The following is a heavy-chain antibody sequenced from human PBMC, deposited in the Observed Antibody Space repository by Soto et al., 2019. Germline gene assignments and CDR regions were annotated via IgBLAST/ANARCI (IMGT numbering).Heavy chain of an antibody. J-gene: IGHJ3*02. Sequence: GGSLRLSCAASGFTFSSYSMNWVRQAPGKGLEWVSSISSSSSYIYYADSVKGRFTISRDNAKNSLYLQMNSLRAEDTAVYYCARHRGYSYPNDAFDILGQGTMVTVSS. D-gene: IGHD5-18*01. CDR2: ISSSSSYI. V-gene: IGHV3-21*01. CDR3: ARHRGYSYPNDAFDI. CDR1: GFTFSSYS.